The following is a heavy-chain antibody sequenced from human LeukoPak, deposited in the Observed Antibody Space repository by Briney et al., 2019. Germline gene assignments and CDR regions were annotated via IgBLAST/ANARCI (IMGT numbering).Heavy chain of an antibody. V-gene: IGHV1-2*02. D-gene: IGHD2-15*01. Sequence: ASVKVSCKASGYTFTGYYMHWVRQAPLQGLEWMGWINPNSGGTNYAQKFQGRVTMTRDTSISTAYMEPSRLRSDDTAVYYCARVVGGPYGYWGQGTLVTVSS. CDR1: GYTFTGYY. J-gene: IGHJ4*02. CDR2: INPNSGGT. CDR3: ARVVGGPYGY.